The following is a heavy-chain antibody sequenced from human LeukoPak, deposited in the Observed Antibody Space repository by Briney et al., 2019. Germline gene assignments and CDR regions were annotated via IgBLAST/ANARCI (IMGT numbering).Heavy chain of an antibody. V-gene: IGHV4-59*01. CDR1: DDSITMYY. J-gene: IGHJ6*03. D-gene: IGHD1-1*01. CDR2: VDHTGST. Sequence: SETLSLTCSVSDDSITMYYWTWIRQPPGKGLEWIGYVDHTGSTNFNPSLNGRVSISRDTTKNLFSLRLRSVTAADTAVYFCARGRVSSSTWYSTYYYYFYMDVWGKGTTVTVS. CDR3: ARGRVSSSTWYSTYYYYFYMDV.